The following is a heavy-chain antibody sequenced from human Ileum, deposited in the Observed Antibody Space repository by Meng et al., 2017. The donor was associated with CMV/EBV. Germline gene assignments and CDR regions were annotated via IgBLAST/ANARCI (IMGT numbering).Heavy chain of an antibody. J-gene: IGHJ5*02. Sequence: GSGFTFSTYSMNWVRQAPGKGLEWVSSISSSSTYIFYADSVKGRFTISRDNAKNSLYLQMNSLRAEDTALYYCARVFQAAGIPSMDLWGQGTLVTVSS. D-gene: IGHD6-13*01. CDR2: ISSSSTYI. V-gene: IGHV3-21*01. CDR1: GFTFSTYS. CDR3: ARVFQAAGIPSMDL.